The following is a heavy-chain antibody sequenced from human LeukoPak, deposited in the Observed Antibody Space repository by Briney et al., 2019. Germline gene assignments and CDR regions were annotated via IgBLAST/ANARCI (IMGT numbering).Heavy chain of an antibody. J-gene: IGHJ6*02. D-gene: IGHD3-10*01. CDR1: GFTFSSYW. CDR2: IKQDGSEK. Sequence: GGSLRLSCAASGFTFSSYWMSWVRQAPGKGLEWVANIKQDGSEKYYVDSVKGRFTISRGNAKNSLYLQMNSLRAEDTAVYYCARPGSYGSGFYYYYGMDVWGQGTTVTVSS. V-gene: IGHV3-7*01. CDR3: ARPGSYGSGFYYYYGMDV.